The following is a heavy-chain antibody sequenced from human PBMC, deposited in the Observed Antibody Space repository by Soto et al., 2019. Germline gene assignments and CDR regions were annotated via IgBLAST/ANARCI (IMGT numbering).Heavy chain of an antibody. Sequence: ASVKVSCKASGYTFTGYYMHWVRQAPGQGLEWMGWINPNSGGTNYAQKFQGRVTMTRDTSISTAYMELSRLRSDDTAVYYCARDNPRDTGNFDYWGQGTLVTVSS. V-gene: IGHV1-2*02. CDR1: GYTFTGYY. CDR2: INPNSGGT. D-gene: IGHD5-18*01. CDR3: ARDNPRDTGNFDY. J-gene: IGHJ4*02.